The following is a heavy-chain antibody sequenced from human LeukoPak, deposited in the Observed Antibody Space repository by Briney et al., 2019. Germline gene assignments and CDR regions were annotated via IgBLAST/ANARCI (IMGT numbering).Heavy chain of an antibody. V-gene: IGHV7-4-1*02. CDR3: ARDGVEAVAAFDY. CDR1: GYTFTSYA. CDR2: INTNTGNP. J-gene: IGHJ4*02. D-gene: IGHD6-19*01. Sequence: AASVKVSCKASGYTFTSYAMNWVRQAPGQGLEWMGWINTNTGNPTYAQGFTGRFVLSLDTSVSTAYLQISSLKAEDTAVYYCARDGVEAVAAFDYWGQGTLVTVSS.